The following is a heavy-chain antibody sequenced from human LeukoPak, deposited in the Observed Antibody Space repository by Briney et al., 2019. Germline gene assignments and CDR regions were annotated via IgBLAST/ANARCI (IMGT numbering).Heavy chain of an antibody. Sequence: GGSLRLSCAASGFTFSSYGIHWVRQAPGKGLEWVAVISYDGSNKYYADSVKGRFTISRDNSMNTLYLQMNSLRAEDTAVYYCARDPYSSSWSSLDVWGQGTTVTVSS. J-gene: IGHJ6*02. D-gene: IGHD6-13*01. CDR2: ISYDGSNK. CDR3: ARDPYSSSWSSLDV. V-gene: IGHV3-30*03. CDR1: GFTFSSYG.